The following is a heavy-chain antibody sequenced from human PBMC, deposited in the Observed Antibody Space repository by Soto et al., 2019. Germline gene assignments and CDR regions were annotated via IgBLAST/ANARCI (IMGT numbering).Heavy chain of an antibody. Sequence: QTGGSLRLSCTASGVSISSEWMYWVRQASGEGLEWVANINQDGREKYYVGSVKGRFTISRDNAKNSVYLQMNSLRAEDTALYYCATGNTMDVWGQGTTVTVSS. D-gene: IGHD1-1*01. V-gene: IGHV3-7*01. CDR1: GVSISSEW. J-gene: IGHJ6*02. CDR3: ATGNTMDV. CDR2: INQDGREK.